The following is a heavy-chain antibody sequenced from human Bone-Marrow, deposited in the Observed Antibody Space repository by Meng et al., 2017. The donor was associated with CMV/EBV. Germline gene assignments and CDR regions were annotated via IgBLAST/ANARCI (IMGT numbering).Heavy chain of an antibody. J-gene: IGHJ4*02. CDR1: GFTVSSNY. Sequence: GESLKISCAASGFTVSSNYMSWVRQAPGKGLEWVSVIYSGGSTDYADSVKGRFTISRDNSKNTLYLQMNSLRAEDTTVYYCARGFWSGYYPRGFDYWGQGTLVTVSS. CDR3: ARGFWSGYYPRGFDY. V-gene: IGHV3-66*02. CDR2: IYSGGST. D-gene: IGHD3-3*01.